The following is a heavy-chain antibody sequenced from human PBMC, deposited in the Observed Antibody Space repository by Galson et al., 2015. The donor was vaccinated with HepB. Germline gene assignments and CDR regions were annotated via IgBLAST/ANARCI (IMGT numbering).Heavy chain of an antibody. CDR1: GYTFSSYS. CDR3: GRGGGGWEGEQQLVHFDY. CDR2: ISSSSSYI. D-gene: IGHD6-13*01. V-gene: IGHV3-21*01. Sequence: SLRLSCAASGYTFSSYSMNWVRQAPGKGLEWVSSISSSSSYIYYADSVKGRFTISRDNAKSSLYLQMNSLRAEATAVYYCGRGGGGWEGEQQLVHFDYWGQGTLVTVSS. J-gene: IGHJ4*02.